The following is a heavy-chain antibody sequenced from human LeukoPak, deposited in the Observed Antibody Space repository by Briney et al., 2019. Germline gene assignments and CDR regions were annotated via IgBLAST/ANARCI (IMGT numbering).Heavy chain of an antibody. D-gene: IGHD3-22*01. CDR1: GFTFSSYA. J-gene: IGHJ6*03. V-gene: IGHV3-30*04. CDR3: ARDPDYDSSYYYYYMDV. CDR2: ISYDGSNK. Sequence: GGSLRLSCAASGFTFSSYAMHWVRQAPGKGLEWVAVISYDGSNKYYADSVKGRFTISRDNSKNTLYLKMNGLRAEDTAVYYCARDPDYDSSYYYYYMDVWGKGTTVTVSS.